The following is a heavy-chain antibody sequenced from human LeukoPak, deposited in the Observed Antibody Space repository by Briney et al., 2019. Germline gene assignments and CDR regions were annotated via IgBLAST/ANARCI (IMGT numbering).Heavy chain of an antibody. CDR2: ITYGGST. CDR3: ARIVEFQRQFDY. D-gene: IGHD2-21*01. Sequence: PSETLSLTCAVSGSSIGNYYWSWIRQPPGKGLGWIGYITYGGSTNYNSFLTSRLSISRDTSKNEFSLRLMSVTAADTAVYYCARIVEFQRQFDYWGQGMLVTVSS. CDR1: GSSIGNYY. J-gene: IGHJ4*02. V-gene: IGHV4-59*01.